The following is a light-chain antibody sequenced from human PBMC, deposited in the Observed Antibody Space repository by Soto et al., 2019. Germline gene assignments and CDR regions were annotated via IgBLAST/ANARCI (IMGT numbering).Light chain of an antibody. V-gene: IGKV1-5*01. CDR1: QNVNNW. J-gene: IGKJ1*01. CDR2: DAS. Sequence: DMQMTQSPSPLTAAKGERVTITYQASQNVNNWLAWYQQKPGKVPKLLIYDASRLESGVPSRISGTGSGTEFTLTISSLQPDDFATYYCQQYHAYSWTFGQGTKVDIK. CDR3: QQYHAYSWT.